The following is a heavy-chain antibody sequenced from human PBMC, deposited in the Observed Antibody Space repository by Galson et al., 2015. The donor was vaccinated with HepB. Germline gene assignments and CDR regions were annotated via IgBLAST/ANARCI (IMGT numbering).Heavy chain of an antibody. CDR3: ARDTRGTGTPNWFDP. CDR2: IGTSGYTT. CDR1: GFNLSKYS. Sequence: SLRLSCAASGFNLSKYSMNWVRQAPGKGLEWVSYIGTSGYTTYYADSVKGRFTISRDNAENSLYLQMNSLRDEDTAVYYCARDTRGTGTPNWFDPWGQGTLVTVSS. V-gene: IGHV3-48*02. J-gene: IGHJ5*02. D-gene: IGHD1-1*01.